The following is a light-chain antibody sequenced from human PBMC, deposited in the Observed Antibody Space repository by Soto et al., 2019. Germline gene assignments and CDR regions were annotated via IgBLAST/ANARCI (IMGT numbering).Light chain of an antibody. Sequence: DIVMTQSPDSLPVSLGERATINCKSSRSVLYSSNNENYLAWYQQKPGQPPKMLIHWASTRKSGVPDRFSGSGSGTDFTLTISSLQAEDGAVYYCQQYYGTPYTFGQGTKLEIK. CDR1: RSVLYSSNNENY. CDR3: QQYYGTPYT. V-gene: IGKV4-1*01. CDR2: WAS. J-gene: IGKJ2*01.